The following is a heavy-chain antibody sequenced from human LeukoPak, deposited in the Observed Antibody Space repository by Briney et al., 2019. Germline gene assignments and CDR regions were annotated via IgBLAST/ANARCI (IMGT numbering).Heavy chain of an antibody. D-gene: IGHD3-22*01. V-gene: IGHV4-59*12. CDR2: IYYSGST. CDR1: GGSISSYY. Sequence: SETLSLTCTVSGGSISSYYWSWIRQPPGKGLEWIGYIYYSGSTNYNPSLKSRVTISVDTSKNQFSLKLSSVTAADTAVYYCARGRVGDIASYYYDSSGYSHFDYWGQGTLVTVSS. J-gene: IGHJ4*02. CDR3: ARGRVGDIASYYYDSSGYSHFDY.